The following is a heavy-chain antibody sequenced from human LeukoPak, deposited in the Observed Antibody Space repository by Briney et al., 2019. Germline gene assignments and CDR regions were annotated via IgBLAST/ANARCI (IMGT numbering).Heavy chain of an antibody. CDR3: ARGVTVGGSPHFDY. CDR1: GFTFSSYS. D-gene: IGHD1-26*01. V-gene: IGHV3-21*01. CDR2: ISSSSSYI. J-gene: IGHJ4*02. Sequence: GGSLRLSCAASGFTFSSYSMNWVRQAPGKGLEWVSSISSSSSYIYYADSVKGRFTISRDNSKNTLYLQMNSLRAEDTAVYYCARGVTVGGSPHFDYWGQGTLVTVSS.